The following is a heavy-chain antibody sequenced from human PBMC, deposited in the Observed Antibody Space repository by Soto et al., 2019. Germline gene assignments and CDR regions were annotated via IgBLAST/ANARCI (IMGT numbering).Heavy chain of an antibody. J-gene: IGHJ4*02. Sequence: SETLSLTCTVSGGSISTYYWGWIRQPPGKGLEWIAYIYYSGSTNYNPSLKSRVTMSVDTSKNQFSLKLSSVTAADTAVYYCARLMVYAGGIDLWGQGTLVTVSS. V-gene: IGHV4-59*08. CDR2: IYYSGST. D-gene: IGHD2-8*01. CDR1: GGSISTYY. CDR3: ARLMVYAGGIDL.